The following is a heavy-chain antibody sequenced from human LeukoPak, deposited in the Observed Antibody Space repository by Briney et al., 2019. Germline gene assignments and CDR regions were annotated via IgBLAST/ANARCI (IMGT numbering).Heavy chain of an antibody. CDR1: GFTFSSYG. CDR2: IRYDGSNK. CDR3: AGMQKSSSWAAFDY. Sequence: GGSLRLSCAASGFTFSSYGMHWVRQAPGKGLEWVAFIRYDGSNKYYADSVKGRFTISRDNAKNSLYLQMNSLRVEDTAVYYCAGMQKSSSWAAFDYWGQGTLVTVSS. D-gene: IGHD6-13*01. J-gene: IGHJ4*02. V-gene: IGHV3-30*02.